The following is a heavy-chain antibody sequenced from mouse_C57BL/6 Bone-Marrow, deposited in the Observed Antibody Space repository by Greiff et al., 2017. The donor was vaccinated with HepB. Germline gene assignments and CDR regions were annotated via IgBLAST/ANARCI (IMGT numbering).Heavy chain of an antibody. D-gene: IGHD1-1*01. CDR2: IVPGSGGT. Sequence: QVQLQQSGAELVRPGASVKISCKASGYTFTGYYMQWVRQSPVQGLEWIGEIVPGSGGTYYNEKFKGKATQTVATSSSTAYMQLRRLTSEDSAVYFCARPLYYYGMRWYFDVWGTGTTVTVSS. CDR1: GYTFTGYY. J-gene: IGHJ1*03. V-gene: IGHV1-56*01. CDR3: ARPLYYYGMRWYFDV.